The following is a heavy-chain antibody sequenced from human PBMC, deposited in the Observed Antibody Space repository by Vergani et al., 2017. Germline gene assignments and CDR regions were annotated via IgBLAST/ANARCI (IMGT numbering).Heavy chain of an antibody. J-gene: IGHJ4*02. CDR2: ISGSGGST. CDR3: AKRPAAGIDS. D-gene: IGHD2-2*01. CDR1: GFTFSSYA. V-gene: IGHV3-23*01. Sequence: EVQLLESGGGLVQPGGSLRLSCAASGFTFSSYAMSWVRQAPGKGLEWVSTISGSGGSTYYADSVKGRFTISRDNSKTTLYVQMNSLRAEDTAVYFCAKRPAAGIDSWGQGTLVTVSS.